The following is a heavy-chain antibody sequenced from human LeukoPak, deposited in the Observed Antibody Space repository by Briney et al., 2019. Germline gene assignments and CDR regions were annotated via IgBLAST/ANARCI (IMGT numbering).Heavy chain of an antibody. Sequence: SETLSLTCTVSGGSISSSSYYWDWIRQPPGKGLEWIGSIYYSGSTYYKPSLKSRVTISVDTSKNQFSLKLSSVTAADTAVYYCARLGSGDSSSWPPPIDYWGQGTLVTVSS. J-gene: IGHJ4*02. D-gene: IGHD6-13*01. CDR3: ARLGSGDSSSWPPPIDY. CDR2: IYYSGST. CDR1: GGSISSSSYY. V-gene: IGHV4-39*01.